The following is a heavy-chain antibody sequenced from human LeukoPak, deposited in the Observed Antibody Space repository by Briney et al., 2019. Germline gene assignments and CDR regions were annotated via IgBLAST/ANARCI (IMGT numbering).Heavy chain of an antibody. CDR1: GFTFSSYS. CDR2: ISSSSSYI. Sequence: GGSLRLSCAASGFTFSSYSMNWVRKAPGKGLEWVSSISSSSSYIYYADSVKGRFTISRDNAKNSLYLQMNSLRAEDTAVYYCARDHDDYFDYWGQGTLVTVSS. J-gene: IGHJ4*02. CDR3: ARDHDDYFDY. D-gene: IGHD3-3*01. V-gene: IGHV3-21*01.